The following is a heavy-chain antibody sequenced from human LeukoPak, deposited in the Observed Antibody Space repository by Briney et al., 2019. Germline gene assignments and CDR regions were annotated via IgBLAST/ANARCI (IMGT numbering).Heavy chain of an antibody. CDR1: GFTVSSNY. CDR3: ASCGGDCYSPGSSFDY. Sequence: GGSLRLSCAASGFTVSSNYMSWVRQAPGKGLEWVSVIYSGGSTYYADSVKGRFTISRDNSKNTLYLQMNSLRAEDTAVYYCASCGGDCYSPGSSFDYWGQGTLVTVSS. D-gene: IGHD2-21*02. V-gene: IGHV3-53*01. J-gene: IGHJ4*02. CDR2: IYSGGST.